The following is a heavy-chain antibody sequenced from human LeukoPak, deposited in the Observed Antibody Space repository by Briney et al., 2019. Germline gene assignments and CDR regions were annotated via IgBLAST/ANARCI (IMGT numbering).Heavy chain of an antibody. V-gene: IGHV3-23*01. D-gene: IGHD3-10*01. CDR2: VTGSGVTGSGVTT. J-gene: IGHJ6*02. CDR3: AKGFYGSATSYYGMDV. Sequence: QPGGSLRLSCAASGFAFSLYGMSWVRQAPGQGLEWVSGVTGSGVTGSGVTTNYAESVRGRFTVSRDNSRDTVYLQMDSLRADDTAVYYCAKGFYGSATSYYGMDVWGQGTTVTVSS. CDR1: GFAFSLYG.